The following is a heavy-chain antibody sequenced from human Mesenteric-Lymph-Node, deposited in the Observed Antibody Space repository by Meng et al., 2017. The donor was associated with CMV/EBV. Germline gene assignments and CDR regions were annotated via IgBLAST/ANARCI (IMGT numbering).Heavy chain of an antibody. Sequence: SGFTFKNDAMSWVRQAPGKGLEWVSTISANAGSAYYADSVERRFTISRDNSKNTLYLQMNSLRAEGTAVYYCAKIFAYGDYASFDYWGRGTLVTVSS. V-gene: IGHV3-23*01. D-gene: IGHD4-17*01. CDR3: AKIFAYGDYASFDY. CDR2: ISANAGSA. CDR1: GFTFKNDA. J-gene: IGHJ4*02.